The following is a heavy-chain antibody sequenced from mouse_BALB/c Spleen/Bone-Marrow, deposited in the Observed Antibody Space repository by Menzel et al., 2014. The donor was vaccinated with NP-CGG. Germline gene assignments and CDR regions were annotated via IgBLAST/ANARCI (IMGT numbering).Heavy chain of an antibody. CDR2: NYLGSGST. J-gene: IGHJ4*01. Sequence: QVQLQQSGPELVKPGASVKMSCKASGYTFTDYVITWVKRSSGQGLEWIGGNYLGSGSTNYNEKFKGKATLTAGKSSNTAYMQLSSLTSEDSGVYFCARRNTRRGYALDSWGQGTSVTVSS. CDR1: GYTFTDYV. CDR3: ARRNTRRGYALDS. D-gene: IGHD5-2*01. V-gene: IGHV1-77*01.